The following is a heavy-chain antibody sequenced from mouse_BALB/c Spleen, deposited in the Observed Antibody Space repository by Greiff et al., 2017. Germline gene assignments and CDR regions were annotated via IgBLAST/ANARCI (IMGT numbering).Heavy chain of an antibody. CDR3: ARKPQGVFAMDY. CDR2: IWGGGST. Sequence: VKLMESGPGLVAPSQSLSITCTVSGFSLSRYSVHWVRQPPGKGLEWVGMIWGGGSTDYNSALKSRLSISKDNSKSQVFLKMNSLQTDYTAMYYSARKPQGVFAMDYWGQGTSVTVSS. CDR1: GFSLSRYS. J-gene: IGHJ4*01. V-gene: IGHV2-6-4*01.